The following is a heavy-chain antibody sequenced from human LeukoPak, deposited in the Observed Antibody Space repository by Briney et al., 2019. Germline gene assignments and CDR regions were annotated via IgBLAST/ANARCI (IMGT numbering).Heavy chain of an antibody. CDR3: ARVYSSGWSH. V-gene: IGHV3-48*03. D-gene: IGHD6-19*01. CDR2: ISSSGSTI. CDR1: GFIFSAYE. J-gene: IGHJ4*02. Sequence: PGGSLRLSCAASGFIFSAYEMNWVRQAPGKGLEWVSYISSSGSTIYYADSVKGRFTISRDNAKKSLYLQMNSLRVEDTAVYYCARVYSSGWSHWGQGTLVTVSS.